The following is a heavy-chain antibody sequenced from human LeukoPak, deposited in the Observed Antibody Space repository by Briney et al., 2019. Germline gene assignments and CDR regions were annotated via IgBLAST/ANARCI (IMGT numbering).Heavy chain of an antibody. J-gene: IGHJ3*02. CDR1: GFTFGTFA. CDR2: MSYDGSNK. V-gene: IGHV3-30-3*01. CDR3: ARGHGGIVVVVRDAFDI. Sequence: PGGSLRLSCAASGFTFGTFAMHWVRQAPGKGLEWVAVMSYDGSNKYYADSVKGRFTISSDNSKNTRYLQMNSLRSEDTAVYYCARGHGGIVVVVRDAFDIWGQGTMVIVSS. D-gene: IGHD2-15*01.